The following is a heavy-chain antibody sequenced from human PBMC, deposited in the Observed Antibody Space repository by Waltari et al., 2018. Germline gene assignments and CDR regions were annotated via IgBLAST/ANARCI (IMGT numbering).Heavy chain of an antibody. J-gene: IGHJ5*02. CDR1: GGSISTSSYY. CDR3: ARRFSSSWYRWTWFDP. CDR2: IYYSGST. Sequence: QQQLKESDPGLVKPSETLSITYTVSGGSISTSSYYRGRNRQTPGKGLEWIGSIYYSGSTYYNPSLKSRVTISVDTSKNQFSLKLSSVTAADTAVYYCARRFSSSWYRWTWFDPWGQGTLVTVSS. D-gene: IGHD6-13*01. V-gene: IGHV4-39*01.